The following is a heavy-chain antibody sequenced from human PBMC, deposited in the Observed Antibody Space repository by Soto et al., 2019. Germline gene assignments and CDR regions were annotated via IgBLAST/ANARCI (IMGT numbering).Heavy chain of an antibody. D-gene: IGHD5-12*01. J-gene: IGHJ4*02. Sequence: EVQLVESGGGLVQPGGSLRLSCAASGFTFSSYWMHWVRQAPGKGLVWVSHINSDGSRTSYADSVKGRFTIFRDNAKNTLYLQMNSLRPEDTAVYYCARDSLTVYSDHDRLDYWGQGTLVTVSS. CDR3: ARDSLTVYSDHDRLDY. V-gene: IGHV3-74*01. CDR1: GFTFSSYW. CDR2: INSDGSRT.